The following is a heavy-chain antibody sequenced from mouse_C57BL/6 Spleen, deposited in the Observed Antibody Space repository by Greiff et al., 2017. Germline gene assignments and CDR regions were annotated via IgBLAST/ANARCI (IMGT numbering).Heavy chain of an antibody. CDR2: FHPYNDDT. CDR1: GYTFTTYP. CDR3: ARGYYDYGDYYAMDY. J-gene: IGHJ4*01. D-gene: IGHD2-4*01. V-gene: IGHV1-47*01. Sequence: QVQLQQSGAELVKPGASVKMSCKASGYTFTTYPIEWMKQNHGKSLEWIGNFHPYNDDTKYNEQFKGKATLTVEKSSSTVYMELSRLTSDDSAVYYCARGYYDYGDYYAMDYWGQGTSVTVSS.